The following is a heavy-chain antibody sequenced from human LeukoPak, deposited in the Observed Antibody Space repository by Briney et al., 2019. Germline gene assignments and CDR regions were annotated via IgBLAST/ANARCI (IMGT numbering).Heavy chain of an antibody. V-gene: IGHV3-48*04. CDR3: ARERLVLYYYGMDV. J-gene: IGHJ6*02. CDR1: GFSFTSFA. CDR2: ISSSSSTI. Sequence: PGRSLRLSCAASGFSFTSFAIHWVRQAPGKGLEWVSYISSSSSTIYYADSVKGRFTISRDNAKNSLYLQMNSLRAEDTAVYYCARERLVLYYYGMDVWGQGTTVTVSS. D-gene: IGHD2-8*02.